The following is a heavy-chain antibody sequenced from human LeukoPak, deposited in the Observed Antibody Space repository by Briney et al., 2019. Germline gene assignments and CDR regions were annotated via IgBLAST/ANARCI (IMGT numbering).Heavy chain of an antibody. CDR2: ISSSGSTI. CDR3: ARLFSTAHY. Sequence: GGSLRLSCAASGFPFSSYEMNWVRQAPGKGLERVSLISSSGSTIYYADSVKGRFTISRDNAKNSLYLQMNSLRAEDTAVYYCARLFSTAHYWGQGTLVTVSS. J-gene: IGHJ4*02. CDR1: GFPFSSYE. D-gene: IGHD2-21*01. V-gene: IGHV3-48*03.